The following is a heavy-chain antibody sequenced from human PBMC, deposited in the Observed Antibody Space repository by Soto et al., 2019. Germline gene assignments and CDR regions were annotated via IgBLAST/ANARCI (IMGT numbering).Heavy chain of an antibody. CDR3: ARDYYAMDV. J-gene: IGHJ6*02. CDR2: TYQSGSA. CDR1: GGSITSGGYS. Sequence: PSETLSLTCTVSGGSITSGGYSWTWIRQSPGKGLEWIGYTYQSGSAYYNPSLKSRATISVDRSKNQFSLNLTSVTAADTAVYYCARDYYAMDVWGQGTMVTVSS. V-gene: IGHV4-30-2*06.